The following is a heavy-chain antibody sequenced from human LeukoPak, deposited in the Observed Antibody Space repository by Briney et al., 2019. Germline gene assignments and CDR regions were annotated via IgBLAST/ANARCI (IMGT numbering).Heavy chain of an antibody. J-gene: IGHJ6*03. CDR3: AKDGHVTYHYFHMDV. CDR1: GFTFSDLA. Sequence: GGSLRLSCAASGFTFSDLAMSWVRQAPGKGLEWLSCISASDGATWYADSVKGRFTISRDNSKNTLYLQMNDLRAEDTAIYYCAKDGHVTYHYFHMDVWGKGTTVTVSS. CDR2: ISASDGAT. V-gene: IGHV3-23*01. D-gene: IGHD3-10*02.